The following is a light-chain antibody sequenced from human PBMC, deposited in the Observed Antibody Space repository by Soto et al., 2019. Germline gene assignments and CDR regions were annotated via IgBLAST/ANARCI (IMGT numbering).Light chain of an antibody. CDR2: LNSDGSH. CDR1: SGHSSYA. CDR3: QPWGSCIHYV. V-gene: IGLV4-69*01. J-gene: IGLJ1*01. Sequence: QLVLTQSPSASASLGASVKLTCTVSSGHSSYAIAWHQQQPEKGRRYLMKLNSDGSHSKGAGIPERFSGSSSGAERYLTISRLQDEDEADYYCQPWGSCIHYVFGTGTKVTVL.